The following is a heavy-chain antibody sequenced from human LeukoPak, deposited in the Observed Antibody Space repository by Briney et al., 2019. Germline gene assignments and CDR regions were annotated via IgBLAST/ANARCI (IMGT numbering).Heavy chain of an antibody. V-gene: IGHV5-51*01. Sequence: GESLKISCKGSGYSFTSYWIGWVRQMPGKGLECMGIIYPGDSDTRYSPSFQGQVTISADKSFSTACLQWSSLKASDTAMYYCARHLDSSGPTRDAFDIWGQGTMVTVSS. CDR1: GYSFTSYW. CDR3: ARHLDSSGPTRDAFDI. CDR2: IYPGDSDT. D-gene: IGHD3-22*01. J-gene: IGHJ3*02.